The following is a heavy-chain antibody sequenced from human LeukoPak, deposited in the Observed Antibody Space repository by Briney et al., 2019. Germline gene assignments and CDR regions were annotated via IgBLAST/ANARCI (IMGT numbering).Heavy chain of an antibody. CDR1: GYTFTSYD. Sequence: ASVKVSCKGSGYTFTSYDINWVRQATGQGLEWMGWMNPNSGNTGYAQKFQGRVTMTGNTSISTAYMELSSLRSEDTAVYYCAREKCGGDCYSGDFDYWGQGTLVTVSS. CDR3: AREKCGGDCYSGDFDY. D-gene: IGHD2-21*02. J-gene: IGHJ4*02. V-gene: IGHV1-8*01. CDR2: MNPNSGNT.